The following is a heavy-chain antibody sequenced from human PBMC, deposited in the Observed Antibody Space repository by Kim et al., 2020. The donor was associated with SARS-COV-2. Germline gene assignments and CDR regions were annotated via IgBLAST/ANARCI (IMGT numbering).Heavy chain of an antibody. D-gene: IGHD6-13*01. CDR1: GYTFTSYA. CDR2: INTNTGNP. Sequence: ASVKVSCKASGYTFTSYAMNWVRQAPGQGLEWMGWINTNTGNPTYAQGFTGRFVFSLDTSVSTAYLQISSLKAEDTAVYYCARGAAAGYYYYYGMDVWGQGTTVTVSS. V-gene: IGHV7-4-1*02. CDR3: ARGAAAGYYYYYGMDV. J-gene: IGHJ6*02.